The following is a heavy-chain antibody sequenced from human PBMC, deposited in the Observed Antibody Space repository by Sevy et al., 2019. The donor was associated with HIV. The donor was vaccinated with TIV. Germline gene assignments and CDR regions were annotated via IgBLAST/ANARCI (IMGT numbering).Heavy chain of an antibody. CDR2: IHYSGST. CDR1: GGSISPYY. D-gene: IGHD5-12*01. V-gene: IGHV4-59*13. J-gene: IGHJ4*02. CDR3: ARGRDGYDN. Sequence: SETLSLTCTVSGGSISPYYWSWIRQPPGKGLEWIGYIHYSGSTNDNPSLMSRVTISVDTSKNQFSLNLNSVTPADTAVYYCARGRDGYDNWGQGTLVTVSS.